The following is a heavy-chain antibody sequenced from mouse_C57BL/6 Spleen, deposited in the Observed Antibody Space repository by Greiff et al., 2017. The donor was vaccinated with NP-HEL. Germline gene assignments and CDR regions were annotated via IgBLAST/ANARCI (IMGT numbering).Heavy chain of an antibody. CDR2: ISYDGSN. D-gene: IGHD2-3*01. Sequence: EVQLQESGPGLVKPSQSLSLTCSVTGYSITSGYYWNWIRQFPGNKLEWMGYISYDGSNNYNPSLKNRISITRDTSKNQFFLKLNSVTTEDTATYYCARGGISYDGYFWFAYWGQGTLVTVSA. CDR1: GYSITSGYY. V-gene: IGHV3-6*01. CDR3: ARGGISYDGYFWFAY. J-gene: IGHJ3*01.